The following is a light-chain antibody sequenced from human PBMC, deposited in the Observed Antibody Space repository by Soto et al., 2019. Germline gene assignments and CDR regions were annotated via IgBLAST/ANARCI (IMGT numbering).Light chain of an antibody. V-gene: IGLV2-14*01. CDR2: DVS. CDR1: SSDIGVYDF. CDR3: CSYTSSSTVL. J-gene: IGLJ2*01. Sequence: QSVLTQPASVSGSPGQSITISCTGTSSDIGVYDFVSWYQQHPAKAPKLLIYDVSYRPSGVSDRFSGSKSGNTASLTISRLQAEDEADYYCCSYTSSSTVLFGGGTKVTVL.